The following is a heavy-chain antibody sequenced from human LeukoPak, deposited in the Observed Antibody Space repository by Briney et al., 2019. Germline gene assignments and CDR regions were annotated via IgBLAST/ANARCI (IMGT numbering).Heavy chain of an antibody. V-gene: IGHV3-23*01. CDR3: AKVGENVLRVCPHSYYFDS. Sequence: PGGSLRLTCATSGFKFGDFAMSWVRQTPGKGLEWVSGISASGANTYYADSVKGRFTSSRDNSKNTLYLHMFNLRVEDAAVYYCAKVGENVLRVCPHSYYFDSWGQGTLVAVSS. J-gene: IGHJ4*02. CDR2: ISASGANT. CDR1: GFKFGDFA. D-gene: IGHD2-21*01.